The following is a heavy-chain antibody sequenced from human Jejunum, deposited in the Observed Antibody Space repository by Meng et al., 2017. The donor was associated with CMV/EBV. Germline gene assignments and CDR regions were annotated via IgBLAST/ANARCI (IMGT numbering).Heavy chain of an antibody. CDR1: GYPFTGYQ. CDR3: ATTYSGRYETS. CDR2: INPKNGDT. J-gene: IGHJ4*02. V-gene: IGHV1-2*06. Sequence: CNASGYPFTGYQMHWVRQAPGQGLEWVGRINPKNGDTQYAEKFQGRVTMTRDTSITTAYMEVSRLRSDDTALYYCATTYSGRYETSWGQGTLVTVSS. D-gene: IGHD1-26*01.